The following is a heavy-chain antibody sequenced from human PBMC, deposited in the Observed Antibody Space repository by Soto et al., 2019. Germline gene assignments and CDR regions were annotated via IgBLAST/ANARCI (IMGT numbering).Heavy chain of an antibody. D-gene: IGHD2-2*01. CDR3: ARHLSPSEYKLLWLRYYYYGMDV. CDR2: IYYSGST. Sequence: SETLSLTCTVSGGSIGSSSYYWGWIRQPPGKGLEWIGSIYYSGSTYYNPSLKSRVTISVDTSKNQFSLKLSSVTAADTAVYYCARHLSPSEYKLLWLRYYYYGMDVWGQGTRVTVSS. J-gene: IGHJ6*02. V-gene: IGHV4-39*01. CDR1: GGSIGSSSYY.